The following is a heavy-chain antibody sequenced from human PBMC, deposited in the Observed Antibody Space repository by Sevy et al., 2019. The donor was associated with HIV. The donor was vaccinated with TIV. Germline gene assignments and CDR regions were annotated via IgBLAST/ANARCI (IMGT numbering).Heavy chain of an antibody. D-gene: IGHD6-6*01. CDR1: GGSISSYY. J-gene: IGHJ4*02. V-gene: IGHV4-4*07. Sequence: SETLSLTCTVSGGSISSYYWSWIRQPAGKGLEWIGRIYTSGSTNYNPSLKSRVTMSVDTSKNQFSLKLSSVTAADTAVYYCARGYSSSSLGGLHYWGQGTLVTVSS. CDR3: ARGYSSSSLGGLHY. CDR2: IYTSGST.